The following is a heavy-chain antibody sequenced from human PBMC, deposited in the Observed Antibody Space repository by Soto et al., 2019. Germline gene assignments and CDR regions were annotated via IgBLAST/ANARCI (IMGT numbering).Heavy chain of an antibody. CDR1: GFTFSDYY. Sequence: WGSLGIACVSSGFTFSDYYMTWIRQAPGKGLDLLSYISPGGDIISYADSVKGRFTVSRDNGKKSLHLQMNGLRDEDTAMYYCTRDTRILDSWGQGTRVTVSS. J-gene: IGHJ4*02. CDR3: TRDTRILDS. V-gene: IGHV3-11*01. CDR2: ISPGGDII.